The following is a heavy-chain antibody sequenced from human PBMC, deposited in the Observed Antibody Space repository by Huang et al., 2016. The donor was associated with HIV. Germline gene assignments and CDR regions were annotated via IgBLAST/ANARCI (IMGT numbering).Heavy chain of an antibody. D-gene: IGHD3-22*01. CDR1: GGSISSGGYY. V-gene: IGHV4-30-4*08. CDR3: GRFSYYSDSTISQYLQL. CDR2: IDYSGST. Sequence: QVHLQESDPGLVKPSQTLSLTCTVSGGSISSGGYYWTWIRQPPGKGLECIGYIDYSGSTYYNPSLKRRVTISVDTSKNQFSLKVTSMTAADTAVYYCGRFSYYSDSTISQYLQLWGQGALVTVSS. J-gene: IGHJ1*01.